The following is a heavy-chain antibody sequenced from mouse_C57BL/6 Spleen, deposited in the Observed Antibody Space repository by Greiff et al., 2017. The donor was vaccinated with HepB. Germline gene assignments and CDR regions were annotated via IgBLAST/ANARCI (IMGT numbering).Heavy chain of an antibody. CDR2: INPSTGGT. CDR3: ARNYYGSRGRYFDV. D-gene: IGHD1-1*01. V-gene: IGHV1-42*01. Sequence: EVKLMESGPELVKPGASVKISCKASGYSFTGYYMNWVKQSPEKSLEWIGEINPSTGGTTYNQKFKAKATLTVDKSSSTAYMQLKSLTSEDSAVYYCARNYYGSRGRYFDVWGTGTTVTVSS. CDR1: GYSFTGYY. J-gene: IGHJ1*03.